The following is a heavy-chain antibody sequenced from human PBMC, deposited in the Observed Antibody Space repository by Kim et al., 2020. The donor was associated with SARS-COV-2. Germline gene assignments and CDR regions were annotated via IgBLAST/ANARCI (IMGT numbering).Heavy chain of an antibody. Sequence: SVKGRLTSARDKAKNSLYLQMNSLRDEDTAVYYCARGYCSGGTCTYGMDVWGQGTTVTVSS. CDR3: ARGYCSGGTCTYGMDV. V-gene: IGHV3-48*02. D-gene: IGHD2-15*01. J-gene: IGHJ6*02.